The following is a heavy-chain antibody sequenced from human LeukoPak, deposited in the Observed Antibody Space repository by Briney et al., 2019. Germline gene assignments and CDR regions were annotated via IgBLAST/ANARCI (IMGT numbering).Heavy chain of an antibody. CDR1: GGSISSSSYY. D-gene: IGHD2-21*02. V-gene: IGHV4-61*01. J-gene: IGHJ6*02. CDR2: VYCSGST. CDR3: ARDVTYYGMDV. Sequence: SETLSLTCTVSGGSISSSSYYWSWIRQPPGKGLEWIGYVYCSGSTNYNPSLKSRVTISVDTSKNQFSLKLSSVTAADTAVYYCARDVTYYGMDVWGQGTTVTVSS.